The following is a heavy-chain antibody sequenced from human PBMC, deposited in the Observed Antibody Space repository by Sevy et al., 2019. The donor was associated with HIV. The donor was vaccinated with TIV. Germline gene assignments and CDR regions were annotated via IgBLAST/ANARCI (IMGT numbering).Heavy chain of an antibody. CDR3: ARGMILEGSWYGMDV. CDR1: GFIVSSNY. V-gene: IGHV3-53*01. J-gene: IGHJ6*02. CDR2: IYSGGNT. Sequence: GGSLRLPCAVSGFIVSSNYMTWVRQAPGKGLEWVSVIYSGGNTFYADSVRGRFTISRDNSKNTLYLQMNSLRAEDTAVYYCARGMILEGSWYGMDVWGQGTTVTVSS. D-gene: IGHD3-3*01.